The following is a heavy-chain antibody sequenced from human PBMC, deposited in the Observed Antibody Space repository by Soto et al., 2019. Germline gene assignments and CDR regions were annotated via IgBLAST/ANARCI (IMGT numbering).Heavy chain of an antibody. CDR2: IDWDDDK. CDR1: GFSLSTSGMC. Sequence: SGPTLVNPTQTLTLTCTFSGFSLSTSGMCVSWIRQPPGKALEWLALIDWDDDKYYSTSLKTRLTISKDTSKNQVVLTMTNMDPVDTATYYCARITEQRNCTNGVCYPRGGWFDPWGQGTLVTVSS. V-gene: IGHV2-70*01. D-gene: IGHD2-8*01. J-gene: IGHJ5*02. CDR3: ARITEQRNCTNGVCYPRGGWFDP.